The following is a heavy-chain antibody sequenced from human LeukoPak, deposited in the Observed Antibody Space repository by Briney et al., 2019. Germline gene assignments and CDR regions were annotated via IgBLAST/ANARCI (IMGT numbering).Heavy chain of an antibody. J-gene: IGHJ5*02. CDR1: GGSFSGYY. CDR3: ARRRPSVNPGGVWFDP. V-gene: IGHV4-34*01. CDR2: INHSGST. Sequence: SETLSLTCAVSGGSFSGYYWSWIRQPPGKGLEWIGEINHSGSTNYNPSLKSRVTISVDTSKNQFSLKLSSVTAADTAVYDYARRRPSVNPGGVWFDPWGQGTLVTVSS. D-gene: IGHD2-8*02.